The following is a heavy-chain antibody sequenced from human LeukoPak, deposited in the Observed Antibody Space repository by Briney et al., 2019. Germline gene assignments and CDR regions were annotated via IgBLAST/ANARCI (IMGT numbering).Heavy chain of an antibody. V-gene: IGHV2-5*02. D-gene: IGHD1-26*01. CDR1: GFSLSTSGVS. CDR2: IYWDDDK. CDR3: AHSNSARYPLYFQN. J-gene: IGHJ1*01. Sequence: ESGPTLVNPTQTLTLTCTFSGFSLSTSGVSVGWIRQPPGKALERLALIYWDDDKRYSPSLKSKLTITKDTSKNQVVLTMTNMDPVDTATYYCAHSNSARYPLYFQNWGQGTLVTVSS.